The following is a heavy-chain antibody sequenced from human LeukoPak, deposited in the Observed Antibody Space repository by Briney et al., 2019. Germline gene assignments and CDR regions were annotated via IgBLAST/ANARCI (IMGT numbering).Heavy chain of an antibody. CDR2: IIGSGSET. J-gene: IGHJ3*01. CDR1: GFTFNSYS. CDR3: AKVQSDIVGAMFFSFDV. D-gene: IGHD1-26*01. V-gene: IGHV3-21*06. Sequence: GGSLRLSCGGSGFTFNSYSMNWVRQARGKGLEWVTSIIGSGSETFYSGSLKGRFTISRDNYKNSLYLQMNSLRVEDTAVYYCAKVQSDIVGAMFFSFDVWGQGTMVSVSS.